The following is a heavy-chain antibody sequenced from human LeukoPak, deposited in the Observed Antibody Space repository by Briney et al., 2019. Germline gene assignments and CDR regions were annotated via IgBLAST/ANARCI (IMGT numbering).Heavy chain of an antibody. J-gene: IGHJ6*03. V-gene: IGHV3-9*01. CDR3: ARADYYDSSGYFLDYYYMDV. Sequence: GGSLRLSCAASGFTFDDYAMHWVRQAPGKGLEWVSGISWNSGSIGYADSVKGRFTISRDNAKNSLYLQMSSLRSEDTAVHYCARADYYDSSGYFLDYYYMDVWGKGTTVTISS. CDR2: ISWNSGSI. CDR1: GFTFDDYA. D-gene: IGHD3-22*01.